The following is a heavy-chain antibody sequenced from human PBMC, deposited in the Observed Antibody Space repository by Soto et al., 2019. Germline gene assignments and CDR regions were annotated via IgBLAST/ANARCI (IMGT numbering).Heavy chain of an antibody. D-gene: IGHD2-8*01. J-gene: IGHJ6*02. CDR3: AKDLIAKVYAVISGYYHGLDV. V-gene: IGHV3-30*18. CDR1: GLTFSNYG. CDR2: ISNDGTNQ. Sequence: GTLSLSCAASGLTFSNYGVYWVRQAPGKGLELVAFISNDGTNQYYVDSVKGRFTISRDNSKNTLYLEMNSLRGEDTAVYYCAKDLIAKVYAVISGYYHGLDVWGQGTAVTVSS.